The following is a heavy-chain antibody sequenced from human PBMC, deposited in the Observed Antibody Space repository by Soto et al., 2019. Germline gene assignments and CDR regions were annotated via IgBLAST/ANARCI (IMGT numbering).Heavy chain of an antibody. D-gene: IGHD6-19*01. Sequence: GGSLRLSCAASGFTFNNYAMSWVRQAPGKGLEWVLGISTSGAYTNFADSVKGRFTISRDNSKNTLYMQMNSLRAEDTAVYYCARGSVAHSFDYWGRGTLVTVSS. J-gene: IGHJ4*02. CDR1: GFTFNNYA. V-gene: IGHV3-23*01. CDR3: ARGSVAHSFDY. CDR2: ISTSGAYT.